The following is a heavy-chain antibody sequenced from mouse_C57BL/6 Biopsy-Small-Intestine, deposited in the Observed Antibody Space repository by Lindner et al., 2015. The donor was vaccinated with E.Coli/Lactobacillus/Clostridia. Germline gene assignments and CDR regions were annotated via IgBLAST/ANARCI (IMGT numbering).Heavy chain of an antibody. V-gene: IGHV1-54*01. CDR2: INPGSGGT. CDR3: ARNYYGKRGFDY. Sequence: VQLQESGAELVRPGTSVKVSCKASGYAFTNYLIEWVKRRPGQGLEWIGVINPGSGGTNYNEKFKGKATLTADKSSSTAYMQLSSLTSEDSAVYFCARNYYGKRGFDYWGQGTTLTVSS. CDR1: GYAFTNYL. D-gene: IGHD1-1*01. J-gene: IGHJ2*01.